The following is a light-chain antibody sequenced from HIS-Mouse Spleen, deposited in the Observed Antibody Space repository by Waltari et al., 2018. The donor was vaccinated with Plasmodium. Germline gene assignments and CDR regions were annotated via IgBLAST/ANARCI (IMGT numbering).Light chain of an antibody. V-gene: IGLV2-23*03. Sequence: ALTQPASGSGSPGQSITIPCTGTSSDVGSYNLVSWYQQHPGKAPKLMIYEGSKRPSGVSNRFSGSKSGNTASLTISGLQAEYEADYYCCSYAGSRTFVFGGGTKLTVL. CDR1: SSDVGSYNL. CDR2: EGS. CDR3: CSYAGSRTFV. J-gene: IGLJ3*02.